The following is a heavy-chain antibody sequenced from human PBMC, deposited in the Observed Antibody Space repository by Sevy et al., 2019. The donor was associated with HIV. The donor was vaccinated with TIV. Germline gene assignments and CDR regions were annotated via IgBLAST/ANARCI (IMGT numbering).Heavy chain of an antibody. V-gene: IGHV3-30*04. D-gene: IGHD3-16*01. Sequence: GGSLRLSCAASGFTLSRYAMHWVRQAPGKGLEWVALISYEGRNKFYADSVKGRFTISKDNSENRLYLQMNSLRPEDETVYYCARDLGPSDAGLYVLYHYGMAVWGQGTTVTVSS. CDR2: ISYEGRNK. CDR3: ARDLGPSDAGLYVLYHYGMAV. J-gene: IGHJ6*02. CDR1: GFTLSRYA.